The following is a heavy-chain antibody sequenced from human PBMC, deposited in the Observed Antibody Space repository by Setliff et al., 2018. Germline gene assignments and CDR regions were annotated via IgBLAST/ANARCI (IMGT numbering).Heavy chain of an antibody. Sequence: PGGSLRLSCAASGFTFSSYSMNWVRQAPGKWLEWVSSISSSSSYIYYADSVKGRFTIARDNAKNSLYLKMNSLRDEDTAVYYCARDKLRFLENWFDPWGQGTLVTVSS. CDR2: ISSSSSYI. CDR1: GFTFSSYS. D-gene: IGHD3-3*01. V-gene: IGHV3-21*01. CDR3: ARDKLRFLENWFDP. J-gene: IGHJ5*02.